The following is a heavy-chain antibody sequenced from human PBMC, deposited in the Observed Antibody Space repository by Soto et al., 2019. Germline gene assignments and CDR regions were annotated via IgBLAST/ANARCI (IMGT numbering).Heavy chain of an antibody. CDR3: AKDSTPTVTTFWYYYYGMDV. CDR1: GFTFSSYG. D-gene: IGHD4-17*01. Sequence: GGSLRLSCAASGFTFSSYGMHWVRQAPGKGLEWVAVISYDGSNKYYADSVKGRFTISRDNSKNTLYLQMNSLRAEDTAVYYCAKDSTPTVTTFWYYYYGMDVWGQGTTFTVSS. V-gene: IGHV3-30*18. CDR2: ISYDGSNK. J-gene: IGHJ6*02.